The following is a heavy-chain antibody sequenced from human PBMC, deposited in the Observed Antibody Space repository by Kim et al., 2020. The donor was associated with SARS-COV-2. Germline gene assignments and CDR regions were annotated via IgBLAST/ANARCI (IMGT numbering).Heavy chain of an antibody. J-gene: IGHJ4*02. CDR3: AKGDGTYYYVSSGPSEYYFDF. CDR1: GFTFSSYA. V-gene: IGHV3-23*01. CDR2: ISGSGGST. Sequence: GGSLRLSCAASGFTFSSYAMSWVRQAPGKGLEWVSAISGSGGSTYYADSVKGRFTISRDNSKNTLYLQMNSLRAEDTAVYYCAKGDGTYYYVSSGPSEYYFDFWGQGTLVTVSS. D-gene: IGHD3-22*01.